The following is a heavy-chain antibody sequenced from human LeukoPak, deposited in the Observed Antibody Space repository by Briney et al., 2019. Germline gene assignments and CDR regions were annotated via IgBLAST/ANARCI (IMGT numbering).Heavy chain of an antibody. V-gene: IGHV4-34*01. Sequence: SETLSLTCAVYGGSFRGYYWSWIRQPPGKGLEWIGEINHTGSSNYNPSLKSRVTISVDTSKDQFSLKLSSVTAADTAVYYCARGKYGSGLEVDYWGQGTLVTVSS. J-gene: IGHJ4*02. CDR2: INHTGSS. CDR3: ARGKYGSGLEVDY. D-gene: IGHD6-19*01. CDR1: GGSFRGYY.